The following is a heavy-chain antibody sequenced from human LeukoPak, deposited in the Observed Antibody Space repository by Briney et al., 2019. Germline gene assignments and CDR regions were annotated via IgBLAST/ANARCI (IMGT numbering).Heavy chain of an antibody. V-gene: IGHV1-69*06. D-gene: IGHD3-22*01. J-gene: IGHJ6*03. CDR1: GGTFSSYA. CDR2: IIPIFGTA. CDR3: ARGPYYYDSSGYYPITGYYYYYYMDV. Sequence: GASVKVSCKASGGTFSSYAISWVRQAPGQGLEWMGGIIPIFGTANYAQKFQGRVTITADKSTSTAYMELSSLRSEDTAVYYCARGPYYYDSSGYYPITGYYYYYYMDVWGKGTTVTVSS.